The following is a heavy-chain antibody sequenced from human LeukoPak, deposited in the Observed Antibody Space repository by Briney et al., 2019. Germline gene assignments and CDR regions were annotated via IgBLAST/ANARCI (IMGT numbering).Heavy chain of an antibody. Sequence: GSVKVSPKASLYTFATYGFCRVRQAPGHGLEWMGWISANTGKTDYAQKFQGRVTMTTDTSTSTAYMELRSLRPDDTAVYYCAKVAGDRMDYWGQGTVLTVSS. V-gene: IGHV1-18*01. J-gene: IGHJ4*02. CDR3: AKVAGDRMDY. CDR2: ISANTGKT. CDR1: LYTFATYG. D-gene: IGHD6-13*01.